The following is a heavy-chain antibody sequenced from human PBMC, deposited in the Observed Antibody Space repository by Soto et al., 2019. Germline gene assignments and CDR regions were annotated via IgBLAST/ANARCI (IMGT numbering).Heavy chain of an antibody. CDR3: ARPQSRYGSGSYYYYGMDV. V-gene: IGHV5-10-1*01. CDR2: IDPSDSYT. J-gene: IGHJ6*02. Sequence: GESLKISCKGSGYSFTSYWISWVRQMPGKGLEWMGRIDPSDSYTNYSPSFQGHVTISADKSISTAYLQWSSLKASDTARYYCARPQSRYGSGSYYYYGMDVWGQGTTVTVSS. D-gene: IGHD3-10*01. CDR1: GYSFTSYW.